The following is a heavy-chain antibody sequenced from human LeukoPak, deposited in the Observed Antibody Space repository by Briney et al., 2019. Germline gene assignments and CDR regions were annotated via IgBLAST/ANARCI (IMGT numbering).Heavy chain of an antibody. CDR3: VAWGSLVV. J-gene: IGHJ4*02. CDR2: IYSGGST. D-gene: IGHD3-16*01. Sequence: GGSLRLSCAASGFTVSSNHMSWVRQAPGKGLEWVSVIYSGGSTYDADSVKGRFTISRDNAKNSLFLQMNSQRVEDTAVFYCVAWGSLVVWGQGTLVTVSS. V-gene: IGHV3-53*01. CDR1: GFTVSSNH.